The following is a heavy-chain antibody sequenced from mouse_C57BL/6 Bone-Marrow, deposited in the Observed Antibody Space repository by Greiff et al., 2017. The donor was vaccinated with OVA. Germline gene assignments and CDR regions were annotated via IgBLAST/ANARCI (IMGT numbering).Heavy chain of an antibody. J-gene: IGHJ3*01. Sequence: QVQLQQPGAELVMPGASVKLSCKASGYTFTSYWMHWVQQRPGQGLAWIGEIDPSDSYTNYNQKFKGKSTLTVDKSSSTAYMQLSRLTSEDSAVYYCARDGDGYFFAYWGQGTLVTVSA. D-gene: IGHD2-3*01. CDR1: GYTFTSYW. V-gene: IGHV1-69*01. CDR2: IDPSDSYT. CDR3: ARDGDGYFFAY.